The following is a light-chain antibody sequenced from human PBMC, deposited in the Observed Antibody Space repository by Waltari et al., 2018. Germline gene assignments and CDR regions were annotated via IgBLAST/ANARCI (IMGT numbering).Light chain of an antibody. CDR3: QHYDSRPFT. J-gene: IGKJ3*01. V-gene: IGKV3-20*01. CDR2: GVS. CDR1: QTFRSNY. Sequence: EIVLTQSPGTLSLSPGERATLSCRASQTFRSNYLAWYRQKPGQAPRLLIYGVSTRASGIPDRFSGSGSGTDFTLTISRLEPEDFAVYYCQHYDSRPFTFCPGTKVDLK.